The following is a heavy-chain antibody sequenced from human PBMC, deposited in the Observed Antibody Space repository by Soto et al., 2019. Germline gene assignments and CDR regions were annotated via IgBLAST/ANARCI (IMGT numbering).Heavy chain of an antibody. CDR1: GFSLSTSGVG. D-gene: IGHD3-10*02. Sequence: ESGPTLVNPTQTLTLTCTFSGFSLSTSGVGVGWIRQPPGKALEWLALIYWNDDKRYSPSLKSRLTITKDNSKNQVVLTMTNMEPVDTATYYCAHILPLMFGELSSPFDYCCQATLVTLSS. CDR2: IYWNDDK. J-gene: IGHJ4*02. V-gene: IGHV2-5*01. CDR3: AHILPLMFGELSSPFDY.